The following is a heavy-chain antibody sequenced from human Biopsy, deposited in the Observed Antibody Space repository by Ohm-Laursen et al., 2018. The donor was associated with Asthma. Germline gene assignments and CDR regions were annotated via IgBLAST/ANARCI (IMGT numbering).Heavy chain of an antibody. V-gene: IGHV3-23*01. J-gene: IGHJ6*02. CDR3: AKDLSKAVGGSNDYYYGMDV. CDR1: GFRFNSYA. D-gene: IGHD6-19*01. CDR2: ISGGGGGT. Sequence: SLRLSCAAFGFRFNSYAMTWVRQAPGKGLEWVSAISGGGGGTKYADSVKGRFTISRDNSKNTLSLQMGSLRAEDTALYYCAKDLSKAVGGSNDYYYGMDVWGQGTTVTVAS.